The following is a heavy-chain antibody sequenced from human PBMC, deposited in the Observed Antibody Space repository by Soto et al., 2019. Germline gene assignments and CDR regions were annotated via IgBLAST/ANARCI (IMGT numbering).Heavy chain of an antibody. D-gene: IGHD6-13*01. CDR2: INQSGFT. CDR1: GGFFSGYY. Sequence: QVQLQQWGAGLLRPAETLSLTCAVYGGFFSGYYWTWIRQPPGKGLEWIGEINQSGFTSYNPSLESRVTMSVDTSKNQFSLRLSSVTAADTAVYYCARFPFDRSSWTNPRYFDYWGQGTLVTVSS. J-gene: IGHJ4*02. V-gene: IGHV4-34*01. CDR3: ARFPFDRSSWTNPRYFDY.